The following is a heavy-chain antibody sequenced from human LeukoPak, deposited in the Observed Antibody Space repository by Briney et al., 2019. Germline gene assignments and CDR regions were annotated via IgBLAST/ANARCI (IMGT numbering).Heavy chain of an antibody. CDR1: GFTFSSYA. V-gene: IGHV3-23*01. D-gene: IGHD6-19*01. CDR2: ISGRAGST. CDR3: AGDKTTGGWYEFDY. Sequence: PGGSLRLSCAASGFTFSSYAMNWVRQAPGKGLEWVSAISGRAGSTSYADSVKGRFTISRDNSKNTVSLQMNSLRAEDTAVYYCAGDKTTGGWYEFDYWGQGTLVTVSS. J-gene: IGHJ4*02.